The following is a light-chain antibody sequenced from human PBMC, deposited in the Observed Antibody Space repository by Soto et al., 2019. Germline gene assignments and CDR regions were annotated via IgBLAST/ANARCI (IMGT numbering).Light chain of an antibody. J-gene: IGKJ4*01. CDR1: QRISSW. Sequence: DIQMTQSPSTLSASVGDRETNTCRASQRISSWFAWYQQKPGKAPKLLIYDASSLESGVPSRFSGSGSGTEFTLTISSLQPDDFATYYCQQYNSYPLTFGGGTKVDIK. CDR3: QQYNSYPLT. V-gene: IGKV1-5*01. CDR2: DAS.